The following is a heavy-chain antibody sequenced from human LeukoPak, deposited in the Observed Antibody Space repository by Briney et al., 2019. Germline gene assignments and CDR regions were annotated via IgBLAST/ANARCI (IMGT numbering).Heavy chain of an antibody. V-gene: IGHV4-61*02. CDR2: IYTSGST. Sequence: PSETLSLTCTVSGGSISSGSYYWSWIRQPAGKGLEWIGRIYTSGSTNYNPSLKSRVTIPVDTSKNQFSLKLSSVTAADTAMYYCARGESSTSTLYYYYYYMDVWGKGTTVTVSS. CDR3: ARGESSTSTLYYYYYYMDV. CDR1: GGSISSGSYY. D-gene: IGHD6-6*01. J-gene: IGHJ6*03.